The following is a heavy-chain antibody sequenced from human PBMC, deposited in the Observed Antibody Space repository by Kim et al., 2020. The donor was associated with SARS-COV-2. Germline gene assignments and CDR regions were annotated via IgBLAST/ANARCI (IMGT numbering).Heavy chain of an antibody. Sequence: SGPTNYSPSLKSRVTRSVDTSKSQFSRKLISVTAADTAVYYCAKGRRFLDFWGQGSPLTVSA. CDR2: SGPT. CDR3: AKGRRFLDF. V-gene: IGHV4-59*09. J-gene: IGHJ4*02.